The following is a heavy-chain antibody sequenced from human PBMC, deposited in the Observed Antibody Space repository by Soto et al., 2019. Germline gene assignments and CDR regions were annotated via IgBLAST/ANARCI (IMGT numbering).Heavy chain of an antibody. J-gene: IGHJ6*02. CDR3: VKDLGYSSSWYWDHLYYYGMDV. CDR1: GFTFSSYA. CDR2: ISSNGGST. Sequence: ESGGGLVQPGGSLRLSCSASGFTFSSYAMHWVRQAPGKGLEYVSAISSNGGSTYYADSVKGRFTISRDNSKNTLYLQMSSLRAEDTAVYYCVKDLGYSSSWYWDHLYYYGMDVWGQGTTVTVSS. V-gene: IGHV3-64D*06. D-gene: IGHD6-13*01.